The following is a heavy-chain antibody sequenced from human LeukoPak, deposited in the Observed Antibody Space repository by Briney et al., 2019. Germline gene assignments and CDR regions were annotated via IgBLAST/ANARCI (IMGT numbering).Heavy chain of an antibody. J-gene: IGHJ4*02. CDR1: GFTFSNYW. CDR2: ISYDGSNK. Sequence: PGGSLRLSCAASGFTFSNYWMTWVRQAPGKGLEWVAVISYDGSNKYYADSVKGRFTISRDNSKNTLYLQMNSLRAEDTAVYYCAKAKRWGYIFDYWGQGTLVTVSS. V-gene: IGHV3-30*18. CDR3: AKAKRWGYIFDY. D-gene: IGHD5-12*01.